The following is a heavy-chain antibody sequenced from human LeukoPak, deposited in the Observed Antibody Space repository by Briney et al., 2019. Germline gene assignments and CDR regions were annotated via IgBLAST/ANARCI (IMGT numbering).Heavy chain of an antibody. CDR3: ARVRLEQWLPEY. CDR2: ISSSSSYI. CDR1: GFXFSSYS. V-gene: IGHV3-21*01. J-gene: IGHJ4*02. D-gene: IGHD6-19*01. Sequence: GGSLRLSCAASGFXFSSYSMNWVRQAPGKGLEWVSSISSSSSYIYYADSVKGRFTISRDNAKNSLYLQMNSLRAEDTAVYYCARVRLEQWLPEYWGQGTLVTVSS.